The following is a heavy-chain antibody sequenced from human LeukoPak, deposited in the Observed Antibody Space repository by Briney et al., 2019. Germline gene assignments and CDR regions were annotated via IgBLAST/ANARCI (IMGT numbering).Heavy chain of an antibody. D-gene: IGHD1-14*01. CDR3: VKALGTTDAFHI. V-gene: IGHV3-9*03. CDR1: GFTFDNYA. Sequence: GGSLRLSCAASGFTFDNYAMHWVRQAPGKGLEWVSGISWNSGSIDYADSVKGRFTISRDNAKSSLYLQMNSLRVEDMALYYCVKALGTTDAFHIWGQGTMVTVSS. J-gene: IGHJ3*02. CDR2: ISWNSGSI.